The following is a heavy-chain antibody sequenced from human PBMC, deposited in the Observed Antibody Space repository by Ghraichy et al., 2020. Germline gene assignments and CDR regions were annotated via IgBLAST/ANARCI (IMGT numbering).Heavy chain of an antibody. CDR1: GFTFSRYS. D-gene: IGHD2-2*02. CDR3: VRDSGIVVAPTAIGTTAAARLDV. Sequence: LSLTCAASGFTFSRYSINWVRQAPGKGLEWVSTIASSSSYIYYADSVKGRFTISRDNAKNSLYLQMNSLRAEDMAIYYCVRDSGIVVAPTAIGTTAAARLDVWGQVTTVTVSS. V-gene: IGHV3-21*01. CDR2: IASSSSYI. J-gene: IGHJ6*02.